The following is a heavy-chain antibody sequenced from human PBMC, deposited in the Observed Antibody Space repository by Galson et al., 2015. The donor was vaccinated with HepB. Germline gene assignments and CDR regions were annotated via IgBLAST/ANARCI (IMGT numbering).Heavy chain of an antibody. J-gene: IGHJ4*02. CDR2: IGVNPGNT. V-gene: IGHV3-23*01. CDR1: GFTFSSLG. CDR3: AKGTTNIDY. D-gene: IGHD1-1*01. Sequence: SLRLSCAASGFTFSSLGMTWVRQAPGKGLECVSAIGVNPGNTDYADSVRGRFTIPRDNSKNMLYLQMNNLRAEDTAVYYCAKGTTNIDYWGQGTLVTVSS.